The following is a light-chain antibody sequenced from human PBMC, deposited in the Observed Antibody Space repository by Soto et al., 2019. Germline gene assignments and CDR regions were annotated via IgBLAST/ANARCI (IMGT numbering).Light chain of an antibody. J-gene: IGLJ2*01. CDR2: GNS. CDR1: SSNIGAGYD. V-gene: IGLV1-40*01. Sequence: QSVLTQPPSVSGAPGQRVTISCTGSSSNIGAGYDVHWYQQLPGTAPKLLIYGNSNRPSGVPDRFSGSKSGTSASLAITGLQPEYDPDYYCQSYDRRLTVFGGGTKLTVL. CDR3: QSYDRRLTV.